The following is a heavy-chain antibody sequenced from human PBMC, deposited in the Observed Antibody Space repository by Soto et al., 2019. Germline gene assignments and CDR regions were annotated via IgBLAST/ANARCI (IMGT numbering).Heavy chain of an antibody. CDR3: STRAYDTNGYYRFDP. CDR2: INHSGRV. Sequence: PSETLSLTCAVYGGSFSGHAWTRIRQSPGKGLEWIGDINHSGRVNYSPSLKTRVTISLDTSKNQFSLTLSAVTAADTAMYYCSTRAYDTNGYYRFDPWGQGTLVALSS. V-gene: IGHV4-34*01. D-gene: IGHD3-22*01. J-gene: IGHJ5*01. CDR1: GGSFSGHA.